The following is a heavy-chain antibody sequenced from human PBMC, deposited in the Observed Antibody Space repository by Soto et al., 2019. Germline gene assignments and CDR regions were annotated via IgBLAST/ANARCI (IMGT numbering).Heavy chain of an antibody. CDR2: INPGSGVT. CDR1: GYSFTKYH. J-gene: IGHJ4*02. CDR3: ARVAGHKNARFDT. D-gene: IGHD1-1*01. Sequence: ASVKVSCKASGYSFTKYHMHWVREAPGQGLEWMGWINPGSGVTNQAQKFQGRVTMTRDTSITTTYMELNSLTSDDTAVYYCARVAGHKNARFDTWGQGALVTVSS. V-gene: IGHV1-2*02.